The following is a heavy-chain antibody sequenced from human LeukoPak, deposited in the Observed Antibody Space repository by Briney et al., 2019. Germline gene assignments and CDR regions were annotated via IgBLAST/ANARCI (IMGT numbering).Heavy chain of an antibody. V-gene: IGHV3-33*06. Sequence: PGGSLRLSCAASGFTFSSYGMHWVRQAPGKGLEWVAVIWYDGSNKYYADSVKGRFTISRDNSKNTLYLQMNSLRAEDTAVYYCAKDRESESGWTGFDYWGQGTLVTVSS. CDR1: GFTFSSYG. J-gene: IGHJ4*02. D-gene: IGHD6-19*01. CDR3: AKDRESESGWTGFDY. CDR2: IWYDGSNK.